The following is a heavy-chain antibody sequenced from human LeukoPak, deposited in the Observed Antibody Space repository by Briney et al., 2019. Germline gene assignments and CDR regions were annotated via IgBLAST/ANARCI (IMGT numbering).Heavy chain of an antibody. Sequence: SETLSLTCAVYGGSFSGYYWSWIRQPPGKGLEWIGEINHSGSTNYNPSLKSRVTISVDTSKNQFSLKLSSVTAADTAVYYCAIRPLEYSSSSADYWGQGTLVTVSS. V-gene: IGHV4-34*01. J-gene: IGHJ4*02. CDR2: INHSGST. D-gene: IGHD6-6*01. CDR1: GGSFSGYY. CDR3: AIRPLEYSSSSADY.